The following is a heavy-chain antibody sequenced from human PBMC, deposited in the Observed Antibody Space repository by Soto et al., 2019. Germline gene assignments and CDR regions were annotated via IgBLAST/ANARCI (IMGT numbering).Heavy chain of an antibody. CDR1: GGTFSSYA. Sequence: QVQLVQSGAEVKKPGSSVKASCKASGGTFSSYAISWVRQAPGQGLEWRGGIIPIFGTANYAQKFQARVTITADESTSTAYMELSSLRSEDTAVYYCARDAAPMPMVLGVIGRSDYWGQGTLVTVSS. V-gene: IGHV1-69*01. D-gene: IGHD3-10*01. CDR2: IIPIFGTA. J-gene: IGHJ4*02. CDR3: ARDAAPMPMVLGVIGRSDY.